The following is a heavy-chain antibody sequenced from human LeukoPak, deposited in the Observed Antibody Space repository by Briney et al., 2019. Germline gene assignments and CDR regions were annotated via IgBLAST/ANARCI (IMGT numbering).Heavy chain of an antibody. D-gene: IGHD2-15*01. Sequence: ASVKVSCKASGYSFTSHYMHWVRQAPGQGLEWMGLINPSGSSTLYAQKFQGRVTMTRDMSTTTDYMELSSLRSEDTAVYYCARDKGSPQATRFDPWGQGTLVTVSS. V-gene: IGHV1-46*01. CDR2: INPSGSST. CDR1: GYSFTSHY. CDR3: ARDKGSPQATRFDP. J-gene: IGHJ5*02.